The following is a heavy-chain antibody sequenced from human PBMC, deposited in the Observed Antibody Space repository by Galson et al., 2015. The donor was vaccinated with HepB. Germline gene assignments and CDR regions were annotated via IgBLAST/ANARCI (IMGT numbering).Heavy chain of an antibody. V-gene: IGHV3-30-3*01. CDR1: GFTFSSYA. Sequence: SLRLSCAASGFTFSSYAMHWVRQAPGKGLEWVAVISYDGSNKYYADSVKGRFTISRDNSKNTLYLQMNSLRAEDTAVYYCARDWCGGRFCGYSYGYLGYWGQGTLVTVSS. CDR3: ARDWCGGRFCGYSYGYLGY. J-gene: IGHJ4*02. D-gene: IGHD5-18*01. CDR2: ISYDGSNK.